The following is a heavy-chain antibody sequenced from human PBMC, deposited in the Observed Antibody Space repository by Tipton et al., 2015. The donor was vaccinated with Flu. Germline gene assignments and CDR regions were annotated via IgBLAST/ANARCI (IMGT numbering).Heavy chain of an antibody. CDR2: IYYSGST. J-gene: IGHJ4*02. CDR1: GGSISSGGYY. Sequence: TLSLTCTVSGGSISSGGYYWSWIRQHPGKGLEWIGYIYYSGSTYYNPSLKSRVTISVDTSKNQFSLKLSSVTAADTAVYYCARGTYYYDSSGYTADLGAYCFDYWGQGTLVTVSS. CDR3: ARGTYYYDSSGYTADLGAYCFDY. D-gene: IGHD3-22*01. V-gene: IGHV4-31*03.